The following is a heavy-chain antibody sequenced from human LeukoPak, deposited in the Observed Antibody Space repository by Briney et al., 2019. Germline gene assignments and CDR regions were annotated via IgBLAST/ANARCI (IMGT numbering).Heavy chain of an antibody. CDR1: GFTFSSYW. CDR3: ARYCGGDCFGMDV. Sequence: PGGSLRLSCTDSGFTFSSYWMSWVRQAPGKGLEWVANIEQDGSEKYSVDSVKGRFTISRDNAKNSLYLQMNSLRAEDTAVYYCARYCGGDCFGMDVWGQGTTVTVSS. V-gene: IGHV3-7*01. J-gene: IGHJ6*02. CDR2: IEQDGSEK. D-gene: IGHD2-21*01.